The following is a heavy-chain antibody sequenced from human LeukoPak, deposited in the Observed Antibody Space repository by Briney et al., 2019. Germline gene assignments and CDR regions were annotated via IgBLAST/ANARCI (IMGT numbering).Heavy chain of an antibody. CDR2: ISVYNGNT. D-gene: IGHD3-22*01. CDR1: GYTFTSYG. CDR3: ARDNGNYYDIGY. Sequence: ASVKVSCKASGYTFTSYGISWVRQAAGQGLEWRGWISVYNGNTNYAQKFQGRVTMTTDTSTSTAYMEVRSLRSDDTAVYYCARDNGNYYDIGYWGQGTLVTVSS. V-gene: IGHV1-18*01. J-gene: IGHJ4*02.